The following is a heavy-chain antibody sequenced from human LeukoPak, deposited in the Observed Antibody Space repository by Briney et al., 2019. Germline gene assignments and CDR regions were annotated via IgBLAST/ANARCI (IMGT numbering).Heavy chain of an antibody. V-gene: IGHV4-59*01. CDR2: IYYSGST. CDR1: GGSISSYY. Sequence: SETLSLTCTVSGGSISSYYWSWIRQPPGKGLEWVGYIYYSGSTNYNPSLKSRVTISVDTSKNQFSLKLSSVTAADTAVYYCARELTRSYYYYMDVWGKGTTVTVSS. CDR3: ARELTRSYYYYMDV. J-gene: IGHJ6*03.